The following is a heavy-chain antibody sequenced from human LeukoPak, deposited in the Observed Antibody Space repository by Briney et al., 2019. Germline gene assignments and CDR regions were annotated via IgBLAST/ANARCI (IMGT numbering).Heavy chain of an antibody. CDR3: ARASYSGSYRGIDY. J-gene: IGHJ4*02. V-gene: IGHV4-61*05. D-gene: IGHD1-26*01. CDR2: IYYSGST. Sequence: SQTLSLTCTVSGGSISSRNYYWGWIRQPPGKGLEWIGYIYYSGSTNYNPSLKSRVTISVDTSKNQFSLKLSSVTAADTAVYYCARASYSGSYRGIDYWGQGTLVTVSS. CDR1: GGSISSRNYY.